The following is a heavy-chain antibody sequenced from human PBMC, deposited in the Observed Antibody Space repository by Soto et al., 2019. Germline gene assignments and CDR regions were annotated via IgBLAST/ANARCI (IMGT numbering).Heavy chain of an antibody. V-gene: IGHV4-31*03. Sequence: SETLSLTCTVSGGSISSGGYYWSWIRQHPGKGLEWIGYIYYSGSTYYNPSLKSRVTISVDTSKNQFSLKLSSVTAADTAVYYCARDLERPATMAFDIWGQGTMVTVSS. D-gene: IGHD1-1*01. CDR1: GGSISSGGYY. CDR3: ARDLERPATMAFDI. J-gene: IGHJ3*02. CDR2: IYYSGST.